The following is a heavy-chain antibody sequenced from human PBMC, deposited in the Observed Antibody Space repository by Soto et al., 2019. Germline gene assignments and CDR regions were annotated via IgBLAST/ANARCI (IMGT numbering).Heavy chain of an antibody. CDR3: AKLAGYCSGNSCHGDYAMAV. V-gene: IGHV4-39*01. CDR2: FYYSENT. Sequence: PSETLSLTCSVSGGSISSKSYSWGWIRQPPGKGLEWIGTFYYSENTYYNPSLKSRVTISVDTSKNQFSLKLSSVTAADTAVYYCAKLAGYCSGNSCHGDYAMAVCGQGTTVTVSS. CDR1: GGSISSKSYS. D-gene: IGHD2-2*01. J-gene: IGHJ6*02.